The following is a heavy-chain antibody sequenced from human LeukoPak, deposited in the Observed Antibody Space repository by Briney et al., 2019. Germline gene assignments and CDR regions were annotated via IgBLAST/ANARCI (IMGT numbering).Heavy chain of an antibody. J-gene: IGHJ4*02. V-gene: IGHV1-8*01. CDR2: MSSNSGNT. Sequence: ASVKVSCKASRYTFSNYDINWVRQATGQGLEWMGWMSSNSGNTGYAQKFQGRVTMTRNTSISTAYMELTSLRSEDTAVYYCVGGASNWGFDYWGQGTLVTVSS. CDR1: RYTFSNYD. D-gene: IGHD7-27*01. CDR3: VGGASNWGFDY.